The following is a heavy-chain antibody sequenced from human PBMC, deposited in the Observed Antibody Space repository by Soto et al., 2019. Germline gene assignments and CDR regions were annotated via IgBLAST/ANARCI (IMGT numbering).Heavy chain of an antibody. V-gene: IGHV1-18*01. Sequence: ASVKVSCKASGYTFTSYGISWVRQAPGQGLEWMGWISAYNGNTNYAQKLQGRVTMTTDTSTSTAYMELRSLRSDDTAVYYCAKLVYCSNTSCSTQIGYYYYGMEDSDGGTTVTVGS. J-gene: IGHJ6*04. CDR3: AKLVYCSNTSCSTQIGYYYYGMED. CDR1: GYTFTSYG. CDR2: ISAYNGNT. D-gene: IGHD2-2*01.